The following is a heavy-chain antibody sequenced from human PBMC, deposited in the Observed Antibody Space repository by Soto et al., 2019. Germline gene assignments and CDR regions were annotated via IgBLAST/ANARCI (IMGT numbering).Heavy chain of an antibody. J-gene: IGHJ4*02. V-gene: IGHV3-21*01. Sequence: GGSLRLSCAASCFTFTRYSMNWVRQAPGKGLEWVSSISSTTNYIYYADSMKGRFTVSRDNAKNSVYLEMNSLSAEETAVYYCARESEDLTSNFDYWGQGTLVTVSS. CDR1: CFTFTRYS. CDR3: ARESEDLTSNFDY. CDR2: ISSTTNYI.